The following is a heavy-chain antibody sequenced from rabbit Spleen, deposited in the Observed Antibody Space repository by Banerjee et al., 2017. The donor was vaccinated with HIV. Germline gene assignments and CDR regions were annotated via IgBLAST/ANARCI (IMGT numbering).Heavy chain of an antibody. CDR3: AKYDDTTKFLFNL. V-gene: IGHV1S45*01. CDR1: GFSFTTDYY. Sequence: QEQLEESGGGLVQPEGSLTLTCTASGFSFTTDYYMCWVRQAPGKGLEWIACINAGVGGTTWYATWAQGRFTISRTSSTTVTLEMTSLTAADTATYFCAKYDDTTKFLFNLWGPGTLVTVS. CDR2: INAGVGGTT. J-gene: IGHJ4*01. D-gene: IGHD1-1*01.